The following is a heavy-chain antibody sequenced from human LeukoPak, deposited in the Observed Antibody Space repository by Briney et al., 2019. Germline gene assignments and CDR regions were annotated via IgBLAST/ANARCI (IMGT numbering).Heavy chain of an antibody. CDR2: ISSSSSTI. D-gene: IGHD6-13*01. CDR1: GFTFSSNS. Sequence: PGGSLRLSCAASGFTFSSNSMNWVRQAPGKGLEWVSYISSSSSTIYYADSVKGRFTISRDNAKNSLYLQMNSLRAEDTAVYYCARDRRSPGYSSSWPFDYWGQGTLVTVSS. J-gene: IGHJ4*02. CDR3: ARDRRSPGYSSSWPFDY. V-gene: IGHV3-48*04.